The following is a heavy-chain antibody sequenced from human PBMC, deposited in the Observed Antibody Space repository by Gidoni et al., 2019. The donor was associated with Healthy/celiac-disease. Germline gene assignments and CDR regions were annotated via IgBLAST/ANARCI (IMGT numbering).Heavy chain of an antibody. V-gene: IGHV3-30-3*01. D-gene: IGHD3-22*01. CDR2: ISYEGSNK. CDR3: AREGSFHYYDSSGSEEYFQH. CDR1: GFPLRSYA. Sequence: QVQLVESGGGVVPPGRPMRRSCAHSGFPLRSYALPWVRQAPGQGLEWVACISYEGSNKYYADSVKGRFTISRDNSKNTLYLQMNSLRAEDTAVYYCAREGSFHYYDSSGSEEYFQHWGQGTLVTVSS. J-gene: IGHJ1*01.